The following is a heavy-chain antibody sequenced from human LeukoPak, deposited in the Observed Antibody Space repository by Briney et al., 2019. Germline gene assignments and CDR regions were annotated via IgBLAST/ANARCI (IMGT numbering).Heavy chain of an antibody. J-gene: IGHJ3*02. CDR1: GYTFTSYG. D-gene: IGHD3-10*01. CDR2: ISAYNGNT. Sequence: GASVKVSCKASGYTFTSYGISWVRQAPGQGLEWMGWISAYNGNTNYAQKLQGRVTMTTDTSTSTAYMELRSLRSDDTAVYYCARDEDKGVTMGAFDIWGQGTMVTVSS. CDR3: ARDEDKGVTMGAFDI. V-gene: IGHV1-18*01.